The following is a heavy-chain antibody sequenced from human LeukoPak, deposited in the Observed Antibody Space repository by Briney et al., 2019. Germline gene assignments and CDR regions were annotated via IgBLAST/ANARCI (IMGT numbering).Heavy chain of an antibody. Sequence: GGSLRLSCAASGLTFSGHTMHWVRQAPRKGLEWVACIRYDGSNQDYADSVRGRFTISRDNSRNTLYLQMNSLRADDMAVYFCAKALWTGGLGESFDLWGRGTLVTVSS. CDR1: GLTFSGHT. D-gene: IGHD3-10*01. J-gene: IGHJ2*01. V-gene: IGHV3-30*02. CDR3: AKALWTGGLGESFDL. CDR2: IRYDGSNQ.